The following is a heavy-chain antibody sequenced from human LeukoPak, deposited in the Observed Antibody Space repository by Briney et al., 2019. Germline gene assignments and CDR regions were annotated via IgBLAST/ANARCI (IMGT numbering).Heavy chain of an antibody. CDR2: ISSSSSYI. CDR1: GFTFSSYS. V-gene: IGHV3-21*01. J-gene: IGHJ6*03. CDR3: ARDGGSSSWTKLHYYYYMDV. D-gene: IGHD6-13*01. Sequence: PGGALRLSCAASGFTFSSYSMNWVRQAPGKGLEWVSSISSSSSYIYYADSVKGRFTISRDNAKNSLYLQMNSLRAEDTAVYYCARDGGSSSWTKLHYYYYMDVWGKGTTVTVSS.